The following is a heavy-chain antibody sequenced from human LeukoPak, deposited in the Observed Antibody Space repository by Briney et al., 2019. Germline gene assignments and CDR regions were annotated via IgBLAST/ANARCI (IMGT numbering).Heavy chain of an antibody. CDR1: GGSFSSYA. D-gene: IGHD5-24*01. CDR3: AAEGDGYNPYYYYGMDV. Sequence: SVKVSCKASGGSFSSYAMQWVRQARGQRLEWIGWIVVGSGNTNYAQKFQERITITRDMSTSTAYMELSSLRSEDTAVYYCAAEGDGYNPYYYYGMDVWGQGTTVTVSS. J-gene: IGHJ6*02. CDR2: IVVGSGNT. V-gene: IGHV1-58*02.